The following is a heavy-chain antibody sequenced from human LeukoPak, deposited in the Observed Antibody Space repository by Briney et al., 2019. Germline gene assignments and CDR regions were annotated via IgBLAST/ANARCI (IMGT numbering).Heavy chain of an antibody. Sequence: SQTLSLTCAISGDSVSSSDAAWNWIRQSPSRDLEWLGRTYYRSKWYNDYAVSVKSRTTINPDTSKNQFSLQLSSVTPEDTAVYYCARSVRIVSGNWFDPWGQGTLVTVSS. CDR1: GDSVSSSDAA. CDR3: ARSVRIVSGNWFDP. V-gene: IGHV6-1*01. CDR2: TYYRSKWYN. J-gene: IGHJ5*02. D-gene: IGHD2-15*01.